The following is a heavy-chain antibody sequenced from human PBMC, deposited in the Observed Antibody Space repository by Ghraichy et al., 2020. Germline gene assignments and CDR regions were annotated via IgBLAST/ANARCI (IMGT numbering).Heavy chain of an antibody. CDR3: AREGQLWLQVGPAVY. Sequence: ASVKVSCKASGYTFTSYGISWVRQAPGQGLEWMGWISAYNGNTNYAQKLQGRVTMTTDTSTSTAYMELRSLRSDDTAVYYCAREGQLWLQVGPAVYWGQGTLVTVSS. CDR2: ISAYNGNT. J-gene: IGHJ4*02. D-gene: IGHD5-18*01. V-gene: IGHV1-18*01. CDR1: GYTFTSYG.